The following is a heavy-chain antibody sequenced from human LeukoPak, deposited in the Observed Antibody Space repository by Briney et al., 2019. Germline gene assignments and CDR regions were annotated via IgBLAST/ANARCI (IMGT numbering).Heavy chain of an antibody. D-gene: IGHD4-17*01. V-gene: IGHV4-39*01. CDR3: ARRNYGDYVGFDY. Sequence: PSETLSLTCTVSGGSISSSSYYWGWIRQPPGKGLEWIGSIYYSGSTSYNPSLNSRVTISVDTSKNQFSLNLRSVTAADTAVYFCARRNYGDYVGFDYWGQGTLVTVSS. J-gene: IGHJ4*02. CDR1: GGSISSSSYY. CDR2: IYYSGST.